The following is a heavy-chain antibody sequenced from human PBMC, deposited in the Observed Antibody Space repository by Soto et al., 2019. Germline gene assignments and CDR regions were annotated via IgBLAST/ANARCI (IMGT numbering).Heavy chain of an antibody. CDR1: GGSISSGGYS. Sequence: SETLSLTCAVSGGSISSGGYSWSWIRQPPGKGLEWIGYIYHSGSTYYNPSLKSRVTISVDRSKNQFSLKLSSVTADDTAIYYCAKDLHWFAMDVWGQGTTVTVSS. CDR2: IYHSGST. J-gene: IGHJ6*02. CDR3: AKDLHWFAMDV. D-gene: IGHD3-10*01. V-gene: IGHV4-30-2*01.